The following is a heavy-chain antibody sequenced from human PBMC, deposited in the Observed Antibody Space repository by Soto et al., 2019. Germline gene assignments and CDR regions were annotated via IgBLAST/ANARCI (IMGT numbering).Heavy chain of an antibody. V-gene: IGHV4-34*01. CDR3: TRGRPPRY. CDR2: IDHSGTT. J-gene: IGHJ4*02. CDR1: GESFSGYY. Sequence: LSLTCAVYGESFSGYYWSWIRQPPGKGLEWIGDIDHSGTTHYNPSLKNRVTILIDTSKKHFSLNLTSVTAADTAAYFCTRGRPPRYWGQGTLVTVSS.